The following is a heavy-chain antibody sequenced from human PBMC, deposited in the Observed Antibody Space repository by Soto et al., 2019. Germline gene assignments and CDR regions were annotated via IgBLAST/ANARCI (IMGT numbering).Heavy chain of an antibody. Sequence: GGSLRLSCAASGFSFGSYALSWVRQAPGKGLEWVSTISGSDGRTFYADSVKGRFSISRDTSQSTLYLQMNSLRADDTAMYYCARWSYLDYWGQGTRVTVS. CDR3: ARWSYLDY. J-gene: IGHJ4*02. CDR2: ISGSDGRT. V-gene: IGHV3-23*01. D-gene: IGHD3-3*01. CDR1: GFSFGSYA.